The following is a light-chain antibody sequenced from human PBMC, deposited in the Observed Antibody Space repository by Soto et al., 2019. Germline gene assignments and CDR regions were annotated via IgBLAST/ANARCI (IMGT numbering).Light chain of an antibody. V-gene: IGKV3-20*01. CDR3: QQCGSSPET. Sequence: EIVLTQSPGTLSLSPGDRATLSCRASQSVTSDYLAWYQQKPGQAPRLLIYGASIRATGVPDRFSGSGSGTDFTLTISRLEPEDFAVYYCQQCGSSPETFGQGTKVDIK. CDR1: QSVTSDY. J-gene: IGKJ1*01. CDR2: GAS.